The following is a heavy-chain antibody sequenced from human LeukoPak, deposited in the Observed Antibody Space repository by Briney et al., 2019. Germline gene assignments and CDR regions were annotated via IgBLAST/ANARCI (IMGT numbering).Heavy chain of an antibody. CDR2: IYYSGST. V-gene: IGHV4-31*03. CDR1: GGSISSGGYY. Sequence: KPSQTLSLTCTVSGGSISSGGYYWSWIRQHPGKGLEWIGYIYYSGSTYYNPSLKSRVTISVDTSKNQFSLKLSSVTAADTAVYYCARDHTYSGSSGRAFDIWGQGTMVTVSS. J-gene: IGHJ3*02. CDR3: ARDHTYSGSSGRAFDI. D-gene: IGHD1-26*01.